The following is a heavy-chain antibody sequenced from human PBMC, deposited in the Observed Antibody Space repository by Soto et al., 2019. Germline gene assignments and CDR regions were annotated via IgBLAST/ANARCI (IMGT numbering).Heavy chain of an antibody. J-gene: IGHJ4*02. Sequence: PGGSLILSCAASGFTFSSYWMHWVRQAPGKGLVWVSRINSDGSSTSYADSVKGRFTISRDNAKNTLYLQMNSLRAEDTAVYYCARDEYSSSPLDYWGQGTLVTVSS. CDR1: GFTFSSYW. CDR3: ARDEYSSSPLDY. D-gene: IGHD6-6*01. CDR2: INSDGSST. V-gene: IGHV3-74*01.